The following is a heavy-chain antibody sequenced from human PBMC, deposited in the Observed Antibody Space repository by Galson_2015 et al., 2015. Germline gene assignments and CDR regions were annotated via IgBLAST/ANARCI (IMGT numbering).Heavy chain of an antibody. CDR2: ISYDGSNK. D-gene: IGHD5-18*01. CDR3: ARDPVTNGYEYYFDD. J-gene: IGHJ4*01. Sequence: SLRLSCAASGFTFSSYTMHWVRQAPGKGLEWVALISYDGSNKYYADSVKGRFTVSRDNSKNTLYLQMNSLGAEATAVYYCARDPVTNGYEYYFDDWGHGTLVTVSP. CDR1: GFTFSSYT. V-gene: IGHV3-30*04.